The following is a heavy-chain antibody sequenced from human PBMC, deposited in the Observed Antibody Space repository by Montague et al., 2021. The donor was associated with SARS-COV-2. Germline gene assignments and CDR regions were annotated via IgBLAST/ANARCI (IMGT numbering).Heavy chain of an antibody. D-gene: IGHD3-10*01. CDR3: ARLRDGVVPSPILGVGPYYSYYCIDV. J-gene: IGHJ6*03. Sequence: SETLSLTCAVYGGSFSGYHWNWIRQPPGKGLEWTGEINRGGITNYNPSLKSRLTISADTSKTQFSLKLTSVAAADTAVYYCARLRDGVVPSPILGVGPYYSYYCIDVWGRGTTVTVSS. CDR2: INRGGIT. V-gene: IGHV4-34*01. CDR1: GGSFSGYH.